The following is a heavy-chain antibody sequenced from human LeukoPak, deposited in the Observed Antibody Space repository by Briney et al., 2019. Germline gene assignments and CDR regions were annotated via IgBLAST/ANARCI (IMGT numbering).Heavy chain of an antibody. CDR3: ARTANWNYGTYDY. V-gene: IGHV4-34*01. Sequence: SETLSLTCAVYGGSFSGYYWSWIRQPPGKGLEWIGEINHSGSTNYNPSLKSRVTISVDTSKNQFSLKLSSVTAADTAVYYCARTANWNYGTYDYWGQGTLVTVSS. CDR2: INHSGST. D-gene: IGHD1-7*01. CDR1: GGSFSGYY. J-gene: IGHJ4*02.